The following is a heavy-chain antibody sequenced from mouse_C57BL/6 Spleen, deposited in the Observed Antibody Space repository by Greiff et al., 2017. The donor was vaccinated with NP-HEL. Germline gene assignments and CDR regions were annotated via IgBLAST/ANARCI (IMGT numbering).Heavy chain of an antibody. J-gene: IGHJ4*01. CDR3: ARGDFGPYYAMDY. CDR2: INPNYGTT. D-gene: IGHD3-3*01. Sequence: VQLQQSGPELVKPGASVKISCKASGYSFTDYNMNWVKQSTGKSLEWIGVINPNYGTTSYNQKFKGKATLTVDQSSSTAYMQLSSLTSEDSAGYYCARGDFGPYYAMDYWGQGTSVTVSS. V-gene: IGHV1-39*01. CDR1: GYSFTDYN.